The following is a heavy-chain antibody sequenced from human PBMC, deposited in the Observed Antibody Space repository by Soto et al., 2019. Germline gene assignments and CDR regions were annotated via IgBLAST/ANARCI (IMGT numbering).Heavy chain of an antibody. CDR3: ARQDYDFWSGYYGRLNWFDP. CDR2: IYYSGST. Sequence: SETLSLTCTVSGGSISSSSYYWGWIRQPPGKGLEWIGSIYYSGSTYYNPSLKSRVTISVDTSKNQFSLKLSSVTAADTAVYYCARQDYDFWSGYYGRLNWFDPWGQGTPVTVS. J-gene: IGHJ5*02. CDR1: GGSISSSSYY. D-gene: IGHD3-3*01. V-gene: IGHV4-39*01.